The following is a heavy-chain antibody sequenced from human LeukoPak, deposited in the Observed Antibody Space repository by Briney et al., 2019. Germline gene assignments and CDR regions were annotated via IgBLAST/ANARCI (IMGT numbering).Heavy chain of an antibody. V-gene: IGHV3-64*01. CDR1: GFTFSSYA. Sequence: PGGSLRLPCAASGFTFSSYAMHWVRQAPGKGLEYVSAISSNGGSTYYANSVKGRFTISRDNSKNTLYLQMGSLRAEDMAVYYCARGKTGLFDYWGQGTLVTVSS. D-gene: IGHD1-1*01. CDR3: ARGKTGLFDY. CDR2: ISSNGGST. J-gene: IGHJ4*02.